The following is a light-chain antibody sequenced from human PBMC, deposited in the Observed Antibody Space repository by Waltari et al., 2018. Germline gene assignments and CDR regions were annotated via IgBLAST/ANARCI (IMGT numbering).Light chain of an antibody. Sequence: DLQTTQAPSSLSASVGDSVTITCRASQNINNYLNWFQQKPGKDPKFLIYAASNLQSWVPSRFSGSGSGTDFTLTINSLQPEDFATYYCQQIYSSSWTFGQGTKVDLK. V-gene: IGKV1-39*01. CDR3: QQIYSSSWT. CDR2: AAS. J-gene: IGKJ1*01. CDR1: QNINNY.